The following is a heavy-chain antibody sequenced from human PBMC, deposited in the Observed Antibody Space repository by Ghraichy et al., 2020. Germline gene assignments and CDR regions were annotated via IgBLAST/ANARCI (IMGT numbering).Heavy chain of an antibody. CDR2: AHYGATT. D-gene: IGHD4-17*01. V-gene: IGHV4-39*07. CDR1: GDSINSIAYY. CDR3: ARQRANYGEWAFDI. Sequence: SETLSLTCAVSGDSINSIAYYWGWIRQPQGKGLEWIASAHYGATTYYKPSLKGRVIISVDTSKNHLSLKLSSVTAADTAVYFCARQRANYGEWAFDIWGQGTMVTVSS. J-gene: IGHJ3*02.